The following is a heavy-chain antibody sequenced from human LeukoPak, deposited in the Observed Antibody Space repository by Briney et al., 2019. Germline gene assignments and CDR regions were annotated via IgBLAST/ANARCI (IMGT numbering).Heavy chain of an antibody. J-gene: IGHJ3*02. CDR2: IKTKTNGGGGTT. V-gene: IGHV3-15*01. Sequence: PGRSLRLSCAASGFTFSRYGMHWVRQAPGKGLEWVGRIKTKTNGGGGTTDYAAPVKGRFTISRDDSKNTLYLQMNSLKTEDTAVYYCTTNDAFDIWGQGTMVTVSS. CDR1: GFTFSRYG. CDR3: TTNDAFDI.